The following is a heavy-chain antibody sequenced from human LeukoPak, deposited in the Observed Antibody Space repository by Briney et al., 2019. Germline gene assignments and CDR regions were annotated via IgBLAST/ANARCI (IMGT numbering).Heavy chain of an antibody. CDR3: ARDSGTTVTTFEFQH. Sequence: GGSLRLSCAASGFTFSSYAMSWVRQAPGKGLEWVSAISGSGGSTYYADSVKGRFTISRDNSKNTLYLQMNSLRAEDTAVYYCARDSGTTVTTFEFQHWGQGTLVTVSS. V-gene: IGHV3-23*01. J-gene: IGHJ1*01. D-gene: IGHD4-17*01. CDR2: ISGSGGST. CDR1: GFTFSSYA.